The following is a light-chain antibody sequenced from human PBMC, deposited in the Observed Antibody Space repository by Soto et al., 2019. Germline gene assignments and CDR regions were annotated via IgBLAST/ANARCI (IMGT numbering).Light chain of an antibody. V-gene: IGLV2-14*03. CDR1: NSDVGGYNY. Sequence: QSALTQPASVSGSPGQSITMSCTGTNSDVGGYNYVSWYQQHPGKAPKLIIYDVTNRPSGVSDRFSGSKSGNTASLTISGLKAEDGADYYCCSYTSISTLVFGSGTKVTVL. CDR3: CSYTSISTLV. CDR2: DVT. J-gene: IGLJ1*01.